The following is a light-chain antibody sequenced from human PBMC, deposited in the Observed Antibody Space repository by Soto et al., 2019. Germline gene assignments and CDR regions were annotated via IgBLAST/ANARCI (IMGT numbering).Light chain of an antibody. Sequence: QSALTQPRSVSGSPGQSVTISCTGTGSDVGAYNYVSWYQQNPGKAPRLMIYDVTKRPSGVPDRFSGSKSGNTASLTISGLQTEDEADYYCCSYAGSPLFGGGTKVT. CDR3: CSYAGSPL. CDR1: GSDVGAYNY. J-gene: IGLJ2*01. V-gene: IGLV2-11*01. CDR2: DVT.